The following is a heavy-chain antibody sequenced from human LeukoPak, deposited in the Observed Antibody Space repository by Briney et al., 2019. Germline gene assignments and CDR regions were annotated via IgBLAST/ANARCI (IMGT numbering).Heavy chain of an antibody. Sequence: GGSLRLSCAASGFTFSNYWMHWVRQAPGKGLEWVSGISWNSGSIGYADSVKGRFTISRDNAKNSLYLQMNSLRAEDTALYYCAKDIETGRYYYYGMDVWGQGTTVTVSS. J-gene: IGHJ6*02. V-gene: IGHV3-9*01. CDR1: GFTFSNYW. CDR2: ISWNSGSI. CDR3: AKDIETGRYYYYGMDV. D-gene: IGHD1-1*01.